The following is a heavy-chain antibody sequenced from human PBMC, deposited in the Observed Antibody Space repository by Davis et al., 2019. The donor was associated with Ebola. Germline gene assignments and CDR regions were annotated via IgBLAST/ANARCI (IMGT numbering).Heavy chain of an antibody. CDR2: INDDGSST. CDR3: ARVSTDSNYYGFDHYYYGVDV. J-gene: IGHJ6*02. CDR1: GFTFSNYW. Sequence: PGGSLRLSCAASGFTFSNYWMHWVRQVPGKGLVWVSRINDDGSSTTYADFVRGRFTISRDNAKNTLYLQMNSLRAEDTAVYYCARVSTDSNYYGFDHYYYGVDVWGQGTTVTVSS. D-gene: IGHD4-11*01. V-gene: IGHV3-74*01.